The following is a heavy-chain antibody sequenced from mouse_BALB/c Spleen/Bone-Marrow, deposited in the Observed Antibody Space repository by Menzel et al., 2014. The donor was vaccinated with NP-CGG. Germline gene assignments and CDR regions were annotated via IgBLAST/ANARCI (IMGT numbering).Heavy chain of an antibody. J-gene: IGHJ2*01. CDR2: IVPSDSET. CDR3: ARYDYGHDY. CDR1: GYSFTNYW. D-gene: IGHD2-4*01. Sequence: SGPQLVRPGASVKISCKASGYSFTNYWMHWVKQRPGQGLERIGMIVPSDSETRLNQKFKDKATLTVDKSSITADMQLSSPTSEDSAVYYCARYDYGHDYWGQDTTLTDYS. V-gene: IGHV1-59*01.